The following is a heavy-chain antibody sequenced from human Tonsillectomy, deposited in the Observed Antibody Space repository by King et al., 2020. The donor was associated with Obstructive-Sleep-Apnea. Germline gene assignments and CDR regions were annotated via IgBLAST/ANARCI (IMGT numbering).Heavy chain of an antibody. D-gene: IGHD6-13*01. CDR2: INHSGST. Sequence: VQLQQWGAGLLKPSETLSLTCAVYGGSCSGYYWSWIRQPPGKGLEWIGEINHSGSTNYNPSLKSRVTISVDTSKNQFSLKLSSVTAADTAVYYCARGHAAGEYFQHWGQGTLVTVSS. V-gene: IGHV4-34*01. CDR1: GGSCSGYY. J-gene: IGHJ1*01. CDR3: ARGHAAGEYFQH.